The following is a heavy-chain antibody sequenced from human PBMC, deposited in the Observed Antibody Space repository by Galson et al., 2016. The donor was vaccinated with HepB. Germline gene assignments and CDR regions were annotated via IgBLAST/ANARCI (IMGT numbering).Heavy chain of an antibody. CDR3: ARANVVVTGTPWWFDP. D-gene: IGHD2-21*02. J-gene: IGHJ5*02. V-gene: IGHV3-53*01. Sequence: SLRLSCAASGFTVSTSYMNWVRQPPGKGLQWVSVIFSGGTTYYADSVQGRFTISRDNSKTMVYLQMNSLRADDTAVYYCARANVVVTGTPWWFDPWGQGTLVTVSS. CDR1: GFTVSTSY. CDR2: IFSGGTT.